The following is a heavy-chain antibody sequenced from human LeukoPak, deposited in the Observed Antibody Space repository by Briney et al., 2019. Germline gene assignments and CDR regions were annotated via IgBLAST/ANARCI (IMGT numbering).Heavy chain of an antibody. J-gene: IGHJ4*02. CDR2: ISAYNGNT. D-gene: IGHD3-9*01. Sequence: ASVKVSCKASGGTFSSYAISWVRQAPGQGLEWMGWISAYNGNTNYAQKLQGRVTMTTDTSTSTAYMELRSLRSDDTAVYYCARAGYYDILTGYLVEGDFDYWGQGTLVTVSS. CDR3: ARAGYYDILTGYLVEGDFDY. V-gene: IGHV1-18*01. CDR1: GGTFSSYA.